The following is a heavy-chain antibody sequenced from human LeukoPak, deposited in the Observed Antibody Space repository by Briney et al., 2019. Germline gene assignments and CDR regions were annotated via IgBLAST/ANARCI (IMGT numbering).Heavy chain of an antibody. CDR2: INSDGSST. Sequence: QTGGSLRLSCAASGFTFSSYWMHWVRQAPGKGLVWVSRINSDGSSTSYADSVKGRFTISRDNAKNTLYLQMNSLRAEDTAVYYCARVPHYDYVWGSYRYYYYYMDVWGKGTTVTVSS. J-gene: IGHJ6*03. V-gene: IGHV3-74*01. CDR3: ARVPHYDYVWGSYRYYYYYMDV. D-gene: IGHD3-16*02. CDR1: GFTFSSYW.